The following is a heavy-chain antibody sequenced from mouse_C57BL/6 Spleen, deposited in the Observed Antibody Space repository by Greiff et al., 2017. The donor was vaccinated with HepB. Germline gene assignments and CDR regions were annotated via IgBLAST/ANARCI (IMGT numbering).Heavy chain of an antibody. V-gene: IGHV1-82*01. CDR2: IYPGDGDT. J-gene: IGHJ3*01. Sequence: QVQRKESGPELVKPGASVKISCKASGYAFSSSWMNWVKQRPGKGLEWIGRIYPGDGDTNYNGKFKGKATLTADKSSSTAYMQLSSLTSEDSAVYFCARDYGSSQFAYWGQGTLVTVSA. D-gene: IGHD1-1*01. CDR3: ARDYGSSQFAY. CDR1: GYAFSSSW.